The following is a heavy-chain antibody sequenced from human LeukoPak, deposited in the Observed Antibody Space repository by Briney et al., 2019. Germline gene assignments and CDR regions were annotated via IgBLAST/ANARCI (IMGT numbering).Heavy chain of an antibody. CDR2: MDIDGSER. V-gene: IGHV3-7*01. CDR3: ARDPVEWELLLDY. D-gene: IGHD1-26*01. Sequence: PGGSLRLSCADPGFSFSNYWMGWVRQAPGKRPEWVANMDIDGSERYYADSVKGRFTISRDNARNSVFLQMSGLRVEDTAVYYCARDPVEWELLLDYWGQGTLVTVSS. J-gene: IGHJ4*02. CDR1: GFSFSNYW.